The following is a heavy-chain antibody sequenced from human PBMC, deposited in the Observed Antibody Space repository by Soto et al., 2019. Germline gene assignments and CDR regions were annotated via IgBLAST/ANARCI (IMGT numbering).Heavy chain of an antibody. Sequence: GGSLRLSCAASGFTFSSYGMHWFRQAPGKGLEWVAVISYDGSNKYYADSVKGRFTISRDNSKNTLYLQMNSLRAEDTAVYYCAKGNGYGDYGGFYWGQGTLVTVSS. V-gene: IGHV3-30*18. D-gene: IGHD4-17*01. CDR3: AKGNGYGDYGGFY. CDR2: ISYDGSNK. J-gene: IGHJ4*02. CDR1: GFTFSSYG.